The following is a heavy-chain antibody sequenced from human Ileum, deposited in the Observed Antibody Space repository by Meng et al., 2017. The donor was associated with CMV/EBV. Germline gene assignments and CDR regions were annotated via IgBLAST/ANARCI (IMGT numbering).Heavy chain of an antibody. J-gene: IGHJ4*02. V-gene: IGHV1-46*01. CDR1: GYSFTSYY. D-gene: IGHD3-10*01. Sequence: MASGYSFTSYYIHWVRPAPGQGLEWMGTINPTGGWTGYAQNFQGRVSMTTDTSTGTAYMDLYSLTTEDTALYYCAREIKGTYYFDYWGQGTLVTVSS. CDR2: INPTGGWT. CDR3: AREIKGTYYFDY.